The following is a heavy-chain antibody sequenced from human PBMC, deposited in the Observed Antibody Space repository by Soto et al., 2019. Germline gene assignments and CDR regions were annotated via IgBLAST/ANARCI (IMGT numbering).Heavy chain of an antibody. CDR2: ISSSSSYI. D-gene: IGHD2-2*01. V-gene: IGHV3-21*01. CDR1: GFTFSSYS. J-gene: IGHJ6*03. CDR3: ARAKDIVVVPAAMLILDYYYYYYMDV. Sequence: GGSLRLSCAASGFTFSSYSMNWVRQAPGKGLEWVSSISSSSSYIYYADSVKGRFTISRDNAKNSLYLQMNSLRAEDTAVYYCARAKDIVVVPAAMLILDYYYYYYMDVWGKGTTVTVSS.